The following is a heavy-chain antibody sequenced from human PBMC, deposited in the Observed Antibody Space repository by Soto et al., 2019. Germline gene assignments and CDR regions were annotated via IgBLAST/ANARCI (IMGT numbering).Heavy chain of an antibody. J-gene: IGHJ3*02. V-gene: IGHV3-23*01. CDR2: ISGSGGST. CDR1: RFNFSNSA. CDR3: AKDIQAETAVGSDAFDI. D-gene: IGHD6-19*01. Sequence: LTGAASRFNFSNSAMLWVRQAPGKGLEWVSAISGSGGSTYYADSGKGRFTISRDNSKDTLYLQMNSLRAEDTAVYYCAKDIQAETAVGSDAFDIWGQGTMVTVSS.